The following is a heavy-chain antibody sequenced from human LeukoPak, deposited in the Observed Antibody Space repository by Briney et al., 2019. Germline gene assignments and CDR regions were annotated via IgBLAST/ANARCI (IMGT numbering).Heavy chain of an antibody. CDR1: GYTFTGYY. CDR3: ARVRGYSYGVLNDAFDI. V-gene: IGHV1-2*02. Sequence: ASVKVSCKASGYTFTGYYIHWVRQAPGQGLGWMGWINPNSGGTNYAQKFQGRVTMTRDTSISTAYMELSRLRSDDTAVYYCARVRGYSYGVLNDAFDIWGQGTMVTVSS. D-gene: IGHD5-18*01. J-gene: IGHJ3*02. CDR2: INPNSGGT.